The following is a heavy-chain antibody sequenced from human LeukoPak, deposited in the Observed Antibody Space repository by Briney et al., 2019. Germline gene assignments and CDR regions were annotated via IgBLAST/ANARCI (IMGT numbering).Heavy chain of an antibody. Sequence: PGGSLRLSCADSGFTFTSSTMSWVRQAPGKGLEWVSTIRDGGPSYYADSVRGRFTISRDISKNTLYLQMNSLRAEDTAIYYCAKDYDRSGWESDYWGQGTLVTVSS. V-gene: IGHV3-23*01. CDR3: AKDYDRSGWESDY. CDR1: GFTFTSST. D-gene: IGHD6-19*01. J-gene: IGHJ4*02. CDR2: IRDGGPS.